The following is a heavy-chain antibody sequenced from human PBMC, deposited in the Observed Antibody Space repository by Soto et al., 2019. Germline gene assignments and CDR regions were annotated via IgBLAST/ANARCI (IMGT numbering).Heavy chain of an antibody. CDR1: GGSISSGGYS. CDR3: ARGQWQLTIFGVAPNNWFDP. D-gene: IGHD3-3*01. Sequence: SETLSLTCAVSGGSISSGGYSWSWIRQPPGKGLEWIGYIYHSGSTYYNPSLKSRVTISVDRSKNQFSLKLSSVTAADTAVYYCARGQWQLTIFGVAPNNWFDPWGQGTLVTVSS. V-gene: IGHV4-30-2*01. CDR2: IYHSGST. J-gene: IGHJ5*02.